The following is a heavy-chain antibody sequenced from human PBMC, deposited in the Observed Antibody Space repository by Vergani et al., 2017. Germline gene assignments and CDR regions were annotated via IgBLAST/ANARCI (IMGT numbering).Heavy chain of an antibody. CDR3: ARDPSVRGVIIANYFDY. Sequence: EVQLVESGGGLVQPGGSLRLSCAASGFTFSSYSMNWVRQAPGKGLEWVSYISSSSSTIYYADSVEGRFTISRDNAKNSLYLQMNSLRAEDTAVYYCARDPSVRGVIIANYFDYWGQGTLVTVSS. V-gene: IGHV3-48*01. J-gene: IGHJ4*02. CDR2: ISSSSSTI. CDR1: GFTFSSYS. D-gene: IGHD3-10*01.